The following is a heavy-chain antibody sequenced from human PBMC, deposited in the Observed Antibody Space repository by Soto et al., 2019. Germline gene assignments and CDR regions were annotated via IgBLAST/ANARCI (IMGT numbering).Heavy chain of an antibody. D-gene: IGHD5-18*01. CDR2: INRGGGP. J-gene: IGHJ4*02. Sequence: GGSLRLSCATSGFTFNNYSMSWVRQAPGKGLEWVSSINRGGGPYYADSVKGRFTISRDNSKNMLYLRMNSLRAGDTAVYFCARADGPLPVTLLGFWGQGTLVTVSS. V-gene: IGHV3-23*01. CDR3: ARADGPLPVTLLGF. CDR1: GFTFNNYS.